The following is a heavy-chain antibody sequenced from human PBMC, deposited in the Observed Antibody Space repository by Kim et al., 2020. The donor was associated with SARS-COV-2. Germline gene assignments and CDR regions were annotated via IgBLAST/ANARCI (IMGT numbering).Heavy chain of an antibody. CDR3: AKRGVATGTVTVKDYYFDY. D-gene: IGHD4-17*01. V-gene: IGHV3-11*01. J-gene: IGHJ4*02. CDR1: GFTFSDYY. CDR2: ISSSGSTI. Sequence: GGSLRLSCAASGFTFSDYYMSWIRQAPGKGLEWVSYISSSGSTIYYADSVRGRFTISRDNAKNSLYLQMNSLRAEDTAVYYCAKRGVATGTVTVKDYYFDYWGQGTLVTVSS.